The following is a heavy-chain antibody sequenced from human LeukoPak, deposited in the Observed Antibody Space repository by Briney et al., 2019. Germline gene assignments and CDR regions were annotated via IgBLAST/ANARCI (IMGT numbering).Heavy chain of an antibody. CDR2: IVGGGGSS. CDR3: AKRGSYPSYYFDY. CDR1: GFTFSSYA. Sequence: PGGSLRLSCAASGFTFSSYAMSWVRQAPGKGLEWVSGIVGGGGSSYYAGSVKGRFTISRDNSKNTLYLQMNSLRAEDTAVYYCAKRGSYPSYYFDYWGQGTLVTVSS. V-gene: IGHV3-23*01. J-gene: IGHJ4*02. D-gene: IGHD1-26*01.